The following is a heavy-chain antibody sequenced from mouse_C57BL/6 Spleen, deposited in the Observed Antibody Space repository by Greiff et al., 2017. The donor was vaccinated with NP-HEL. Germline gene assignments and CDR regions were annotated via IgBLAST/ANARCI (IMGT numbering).Heavy chain of an antibody. V-gene: IGHV1-26*01. J-gene: IGHJ4*01. D-gene: IGHD4-1*01. CDR2: INPNNGGT. Sequence: EVQLQQSGPELVKPGASVKISCKASGYTFNDYYMNWVKQSHGKSLEWIGDINPNNGGTSYNQKFKGKATLTVDKSSSTAYMELRSLTSEDSAVYYWARDGERGHALDYWGQGTSVTVSS. CDR3: ARDGERGHALDY. CDR1: GYTFNDYY.